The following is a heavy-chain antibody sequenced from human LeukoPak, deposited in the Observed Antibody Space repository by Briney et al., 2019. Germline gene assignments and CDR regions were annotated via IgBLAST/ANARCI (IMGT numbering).Heavy chain of an antibody. CDR1: GFTFDDYA. Sequence: LPGRSLRLSCAASGFTFDDYAMHWVRQAPGKGLEWVSGISWNSGSIGYADSVKGRFTISRDNAKNSLYLQMNSLRAEDTALYYCAREGTGSYMDVWGKGTTVTVSS. J-gene: IGHJ6*03. CDR3: AREGTGSYMDV. V-gene: IGHV3-9*01. D-gene: IGHD1/OR15-1a*01. CDR2: ISWNSGSI.